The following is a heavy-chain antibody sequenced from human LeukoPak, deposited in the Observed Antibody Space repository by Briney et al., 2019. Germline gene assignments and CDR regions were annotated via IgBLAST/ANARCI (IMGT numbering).Heavy chain of an antibody. D-gene: IGHD3-9*01. V-gene: IGHV1-69*01. CDR2: IIPIFGTA. J-gene: IGHJ4*02. CDR1: GGTFSSYA. CDR3: TKDLGTEYNIFDY. Sequence: PVKVSCKASGGTFSSYAISWVRQAPGQGLEWMGGIIPIFGTANYAQKFQGRVTITADESTSTAYMELGSLRSEDTAVYYCTKDLGTEYNIFDYWGQGTLVTVSS.